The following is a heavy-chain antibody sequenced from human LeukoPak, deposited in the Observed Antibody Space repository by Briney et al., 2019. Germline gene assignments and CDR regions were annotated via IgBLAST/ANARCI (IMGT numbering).Heavy chain of an antibody. CDR2: ISSSRGTI. Sequence: GGSLRLSCVASGFTFSSYEMNWVRQAPGKGLEWVSYISSSRGTIYYADSVKGRFTISRDNAKNSLYLQMNSLRAEDTAVYYCAELGITMIGGVWGKGTTVTISS. CDR3: AELGITMIGGV. V-gene: IGHV3-48*03. D-gene: IGHD3-10*02. J-gene: IGHJ6*04. CDR1: GFTFSSYE.